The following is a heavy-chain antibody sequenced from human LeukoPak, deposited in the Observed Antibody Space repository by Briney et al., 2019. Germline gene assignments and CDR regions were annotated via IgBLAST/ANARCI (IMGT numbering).Heavy chain of an antibody. D-gene: IGHD6-19*01. CDR3: ARGLGSGWTYGMDV. CDR1: GFTSAAYG. J-gene: IGHJ6*02. V-gene: IGHV3-20*01. CDR2: INWNGGST. Sequence: CLSPSCALSGFTSAAYGTGWVRPPPENWLGWVSGINWNGGSTGYADSVKGRFTISRDNAEHSLYLQMNSLRAEDTALYHCARGLGSGWTYGMDVWGQGTTVTVSS.